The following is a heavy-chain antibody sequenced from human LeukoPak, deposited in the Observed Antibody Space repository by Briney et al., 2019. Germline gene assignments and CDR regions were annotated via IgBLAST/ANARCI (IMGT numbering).Heavy chain of an antibody. V-gene: IGHV4-59*12. CDR1: GGSISSYY. D-gene: IGHD3-16*01. J-gene: IGHJ6*03. Sequence: SETLSLTCTVSGGSISSYYWSWIRQPPGKGLEWIGYIYYSGSTNYNPSLKSRVTISVDTSKNQFSLKLSSVTAADTAVYYCARGGGSYYMDVWGKGTTVTVSS. CDR3: ARGGGSYYMDV. CDR2: IYYSGST.